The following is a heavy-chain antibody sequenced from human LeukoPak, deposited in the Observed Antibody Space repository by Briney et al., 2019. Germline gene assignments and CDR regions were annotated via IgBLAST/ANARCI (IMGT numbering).Heavy chain of an antibody. Sequence: KPSEILSLTCAVSGGPFSHYYWTWIRQPPGKGLEWIGEINESGSTNYDPSLKSRVTISVDTSKNHFSLNLTSVTAADTAVYYCASRIGRYLYYFGMDVWGQGTTVTVSS. CDR1: GGPFSHYY. CDR2: INESGST. CDR3: ASRIGRYLYYFGMDV. V-gene: IGHV4-34*01. D-gene: IGHD1-26*01. J-gene: IGHJ6*02.